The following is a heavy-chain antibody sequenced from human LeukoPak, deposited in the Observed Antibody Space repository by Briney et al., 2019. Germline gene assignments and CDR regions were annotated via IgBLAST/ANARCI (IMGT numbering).Heavy chain of an antibody. V-gene: IGHV3-48*03. CDR2: ISSSGSTI. J-gene: IGHJ4*02. D-gene: IGHD3-3*01. Sequence: GGSLRLSCAASGFTFSSYEMNWVRQAPGKGLEWVSYISSSGSTIYYADSVKGRFTISRDNAKNSLYLQMNSLRAEDTAVYCCAKDNYDFWSGYPGLDYWGQGTLVTVSS. CDR1: GFTFSSYE. CDR3: AKDNYDFWSGYPGLDY.